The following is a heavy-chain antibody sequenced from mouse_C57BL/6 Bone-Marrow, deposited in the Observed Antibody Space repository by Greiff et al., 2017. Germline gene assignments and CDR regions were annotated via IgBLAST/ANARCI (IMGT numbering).Heavy chain of an antibody. Sequence: EVQVVESGGDLVKPGGSLKLSCAASGFTFSSYGMSWVRQTPDKRLEWVATISSGGSYTYYPDSVKGRFTISRDNAKNTLYLQMSSLKSEDTAMYYCARHWDGAWFAYWGQGTLVTVSA. CDR2: ISSGGSYT. J-gene: IGHJ3*01. CDR3: ARHWDGAWFAY. D-gene: IGHD4-1*01. V-gene: IGHV5-6*01. CDR1: GFTFSSYG.